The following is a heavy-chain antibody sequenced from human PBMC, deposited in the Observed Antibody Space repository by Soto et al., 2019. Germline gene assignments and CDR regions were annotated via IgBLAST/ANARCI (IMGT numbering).Heavy chain of an antibody. CDR2: ISYDGSNK. J-gene: IGHJ4*02. CDR1: GFTFSSYG. CDR3: AKDLKIAAAGNRGY. V-gene: IGHV3-30*18. D-gene: IGHD6-13*01. Sequence: GGSLRLSCAASGFTFSSYGMHWVRQAPGKGLEWVAVISYDGSNKYYADSVKGRFTISRDNSKNTLYLQMNSLRAEDTAVYYCAKDLKIAAAGNRGYWGQGTLVTVSS.